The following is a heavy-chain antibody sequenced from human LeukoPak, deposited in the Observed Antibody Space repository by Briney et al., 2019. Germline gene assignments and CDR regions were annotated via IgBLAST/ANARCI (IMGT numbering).Heavy chain of an antibody. CDR3: ARDVYSSGWDFDY. D-gene: IGHD6-19*01. Sequence: GRSLRLSCAASGFAFSNYAMHWVRQAPGKGLEWVAILSYDGRNTYNADSVKGRFTISRDNSRNTLFLQMNSLRVEDTAVYYCARDVYSSGWDFDYWGQGTLVTVSS. CDR1: GFAFSNYA. V-gene: IGHV3-30*04. J-gene: IGHJ4*02. CDR2: LSYDGRNT.